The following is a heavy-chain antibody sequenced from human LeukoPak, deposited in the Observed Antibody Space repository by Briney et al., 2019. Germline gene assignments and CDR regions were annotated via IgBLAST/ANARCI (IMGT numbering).Heavy chain of an antibody. Sequence: GGSLRLSCAASGFTFSSYWMSWVRQAPGKGLEWVANIKQDGSEKYYVDSVKGRFTISRDNAKNSLYLQMNSLRAEDTAVYYCARVGGGYCSSTSCDPDAFDIWGQGTMVTVPS. J-gene: IGHJ3*02. D-gene: IGHD2-2*01. CDR2: IKQDGSEK. CDR1: GFTFSSYW. V-gene: IGHV3-7*01. CDR3: ARVGGGYCSSTSCDPDAFDI.